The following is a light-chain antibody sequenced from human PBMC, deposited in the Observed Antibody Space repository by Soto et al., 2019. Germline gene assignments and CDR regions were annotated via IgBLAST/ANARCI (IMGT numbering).Light chain of an antibody. J-gene: IGKJ5*01. CDR1: QGISSY. CDR3: QQANTFPT. CDR2: DAS. Sequence: VIWMTQSPSLLSASTGDRVTISCRMSQGISSYLAWYQQKPGKAPELLIYDASNLETGVPSRFSGSGSGTDFTFTISSLQPEDIATDYCQQANTFPTFGQGTRLEIK. V-gene: IGKV1D-8*03.